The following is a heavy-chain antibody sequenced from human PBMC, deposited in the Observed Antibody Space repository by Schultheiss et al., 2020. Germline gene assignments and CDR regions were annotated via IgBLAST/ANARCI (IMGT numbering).Heavy chain of an antibody. D-gene: IGHD3-10*01. CDR1: GFTFSSYS. CDR3: ARDWDGTGLYNYYYYGMDV. Sequence: GGSLRLSCAASGFTFSSYSMNWVRQAPGKGLEWVSSISSSSSYIYYADSVKGRFTISRDNAKNSLYLQMNSLRAVDTAVYYCARDWDGTGLYNYYYYGMDVCGKGTTVTVSS. J-gene: IGHJ6*04. V-gene: IGHV3-21*01. CDR2: ISSSSSYI.